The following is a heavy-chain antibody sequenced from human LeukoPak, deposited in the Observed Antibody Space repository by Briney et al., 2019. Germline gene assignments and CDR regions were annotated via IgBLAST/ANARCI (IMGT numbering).Heavy chain of an antibody. V-gene: IGHV4-4*07. CDR1: GGSISIYY. D-gene: IGHD3-22*01. CDR2: IYTSGST. J-gene: IGHJ4*02. CDR3: ACSRVYYYDSSGYPDQTDY. Sequence: PSETLSLTCTVSGGSISIYYWSWIRQPAGKGLEWMGRIYTSGSTNYNPSLKSRVTMSVDTTKNQFSLKLSSVTAADTAVYYCACSRVYYYDSSGYPDQTDYWGQGTLVTVSS.